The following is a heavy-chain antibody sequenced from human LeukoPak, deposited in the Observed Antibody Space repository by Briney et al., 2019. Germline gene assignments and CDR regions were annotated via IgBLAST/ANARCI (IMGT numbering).Heavy chain of an antibody. V-gene: IGHV1-2*02. Sequence: ASVKVSCKASGYTFTGYYMHWVRQAPGQGLEWMRWINPNSGGTNYAQKFQGRVTMTRDTSISTAYMELSRLRSDDTAVYYCARDGDIVVVPAAGIGYWGQGTLSPSPQ. CDR2: INPNSGGT. D-gene: IGHD2-2*01. CDR1: GYTFTGYY. J-gene: IGHJ4*02. CDR3: ARDGDIVVVPAAGIGY.